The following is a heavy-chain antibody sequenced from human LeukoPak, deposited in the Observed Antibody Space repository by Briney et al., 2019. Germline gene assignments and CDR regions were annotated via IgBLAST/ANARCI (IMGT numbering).Heavy chain of an antibody. J-gene: IGHJ4*02. CDR2: ISGRGGNT. V-gene: IGHV3-48*03. Sequence: GGSLRLSCAASGFTFSSYEMNWVRQAPGKGLECVSIISGRGGNTYYADSVKGRFAISRDNAKNSLYLQMNSLRAEDTAVYYCARDLGYSSGPNYWGQGTRVTVSS. CDR1: GFTFSSYE. D-gene: IGHD6-19*01. CDR3: ARDLGYSSGPNY.